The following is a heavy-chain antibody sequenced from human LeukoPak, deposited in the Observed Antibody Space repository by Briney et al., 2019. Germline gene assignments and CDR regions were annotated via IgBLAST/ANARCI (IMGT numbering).Heavy chain of an antibody. D-gene: IGHD3-22*01. CDR1: GGSISSSSYY. V-gene: IGHV4-39*01. CDR3: ARYYYDSSGYYPGAFDI. Sequence: SETLSLTCTVSGGSISSSSYYWGWIRQPPGKGLECIGSIYYSGSTYYNPSLKSRVTISVDTSKNQFSLKLSSVTAADTAVYYCARYYYDSSGYYPGAFDIWGQRTMVTVSS. J-gene: IGHJ3*02. CDR2: IYYSGST.